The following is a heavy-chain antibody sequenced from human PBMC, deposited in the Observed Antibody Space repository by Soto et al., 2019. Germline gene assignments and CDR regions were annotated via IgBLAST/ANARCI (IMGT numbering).Heavy chain of an antibody. Sequence: PSETLSLTCTVSGDSISSGDYYWSWIRQPPGKGLEWIGYIYYSGSTNYNPSLKSRVTISIDASKNQFSLRLSSVTAADTAVYYCARSMHYSDGSNYSPFDYWGQGTLVTVS. CDR1: GDSISSGDYY. D-gene: IGHD3-22*01. CDR3: ARSMHYSDGSNYSPFDY. J-gene: IGHJ4*02. CDR2: IYYSGST. V-gene: IGHV4-61*08.